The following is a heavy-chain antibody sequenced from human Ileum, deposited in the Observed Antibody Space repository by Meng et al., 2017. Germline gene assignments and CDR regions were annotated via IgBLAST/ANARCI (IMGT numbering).Heavy chain of an antibody. V-gene: IGHV4-4*02. D-gene: IGHD6-19*01. CDR3: ARHIAVSGTRGFDS. Sequence: VLLQASGPGLVQPSETLSLTCAGAGASISSCHWWSWVRQPPGKGLEWIGEMYPSGATNYNPSLKSRVTISMDTSKNQLSLKLSSVTAADTAVYYCARHIAVSGTRGFDSWGQGTLVTVSS. J-gene: IGHJ4*02. CDR1: GASISSCHW. CDR2: MYPSGAT.